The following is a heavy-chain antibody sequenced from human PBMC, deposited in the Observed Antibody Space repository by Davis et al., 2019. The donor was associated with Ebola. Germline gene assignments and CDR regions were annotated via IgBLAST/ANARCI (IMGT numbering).Heavy chain of an antibody. Sequence: SETLSLTCAVYGGSFSGYYWSWIRQPPGKGLEWIGEINHSGSTNYNPSLKSRVTISVDTSKNQFSLKLSSVTAADTAVYYCARVWGYCSSTSCLFYYYYMDVWGKGTTVTVSS. CDR3: ARVWGYCSSTSCLFYYYYMDV. D-gene: IGHD2-2*01. CDR1: GGSFSGYY. V-gene: IGHV4-34*01. CDR2: INHSGST. J-gene: IGHJ6*03.